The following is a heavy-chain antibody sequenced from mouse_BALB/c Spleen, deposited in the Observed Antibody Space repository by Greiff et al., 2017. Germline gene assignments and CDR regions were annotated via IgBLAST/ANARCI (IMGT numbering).Heavy chain of an antibody. CDR3: ARTGTPFAY. CDR1: GYTFSSYW. V-gene: IGHV1-9*01. D-gene: IGHD4-1*01. J-gene: IGHJ3*01. Sequence: QVQLKESGAELMKPGASVKISCKATGYTFSSYWIEWVKQRPGHGLEWIGEILPGSGSTNYNEKFKGKATFTADTSSNTAYMQLSSLTSEDSAVYYCARTGTPFAYWGQGTLVTVSA. CDR2: ILPGSGST.